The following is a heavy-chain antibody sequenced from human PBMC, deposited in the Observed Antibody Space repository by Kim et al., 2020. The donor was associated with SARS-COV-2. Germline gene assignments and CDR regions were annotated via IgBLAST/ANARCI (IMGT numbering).Heavy chain of an antibody. J-gene: IGHJ3*02. V-gene: IGHV4-39*01. CDR1: GGSISSSSYY. D-gene: IGHD3-22*01. Sequence: SETLSLTCTVSGGSISSSSYYWGWIRQPPGKGLEWIGSIYYSGSTYYNPTLKSRVTISVDTSKNQFSLKLSSVTAADTAVYYCARHRVVAPRRNAFDIWGQGKMVTVSS. CDR2: IYYSGST. CDR3: ARHRVVAPRRNAFDI.